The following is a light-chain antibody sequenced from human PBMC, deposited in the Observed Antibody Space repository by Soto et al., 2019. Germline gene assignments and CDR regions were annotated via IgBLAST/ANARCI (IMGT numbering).Light chain of an antibody. CDR2: DAS. J-gene: IGKJ5*01. CDR1: QTISTY. V-gene: IGKV3-11*01. Sequence: EMVLTHPPPTLPFPPRENAPLSAMVSQTISTYLAWYQQKPGQAPRLLIYDASTRATGIPARFSGSGSGTDFTLTISYLEPEDFAVYYCLQRSDWPITFGQGTRLEIK. CDR3: LQRSDWPIT.